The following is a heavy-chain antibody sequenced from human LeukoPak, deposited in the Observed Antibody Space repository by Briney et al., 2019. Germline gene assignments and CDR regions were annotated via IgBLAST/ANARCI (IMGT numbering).Heavy chain of an antibody. CDR1: GFTFSSYG. CDR2: IRYDGSTV. Sequence: PGGSLRLSCAASGFTFSSYGMHWVRQAPGKGLEWVAVIRYDGSTVYYADSVKGRFTISRDNSKNTLYLQMNSLRAEDTAVYYCARLTVTTTSDYFDYWGQGTLVTVSP. D-gene: IGHD4-17*01. V-gene: IGHV3-33*01. J-gene: IGHJ4*02. CDR3: ARLTVTTTSDYFDY.